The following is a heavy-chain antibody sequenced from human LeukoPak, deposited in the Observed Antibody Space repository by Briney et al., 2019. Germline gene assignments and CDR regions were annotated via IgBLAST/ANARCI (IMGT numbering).Heavy chain of an antibody. CDR2: IWFDGNNK. D-gene: IGHD3-3*01. CDR3: ARKRRFGNYYYYGMDV. V-gene: IGHV3-33*01. CDR1: GFTFNNYG. Sequence: GRSLRLSCAASGFTFNNYGMHWVRQTPGKGLEWVAVIWFDGNNKFYADSVKGRFTISRDNSNNTLFLQMSSLRVEDTAVYYCARKRRFGNYYYYGMDVWGQGTTDTVSS. J-gene: IGHJ6*02.